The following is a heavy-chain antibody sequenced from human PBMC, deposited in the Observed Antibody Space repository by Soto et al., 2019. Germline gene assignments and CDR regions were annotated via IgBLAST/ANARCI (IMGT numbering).Heavy chain of an antibody. V-gene: IGHV3-74*01. Sequence: HPGGSLRLSCAASGFYFSGDWMHWVRQVPGRGLEWVCRINTDGSSTLYADAVKGRFTISRDNAKNKLYLQMSSLRAADTAVYYCVRAAARGDSWGQGTQVTVSS. D-gene: IGHD3-10*01. CDR3: VRAAARGDS. CDR1: GFYFSGDW. J-gene: IGHJ4*02. CDR2: INTDGSST.